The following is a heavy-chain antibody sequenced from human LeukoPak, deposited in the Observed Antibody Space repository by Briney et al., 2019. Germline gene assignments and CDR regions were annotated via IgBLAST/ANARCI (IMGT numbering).Heavy chain of an antibody. CDR1: GGSISSYY. Sequence: SETLSLTCTVSGGSISSYYWSWIRQPAGKGLEWIGRIYTSGSTNYNPSLKSRVTMSVDTSKNQFSLKLSSVTAADTAVYYCARELLWFGELFYYYYYMDVWGKGTTVTISS. CDR3: ARELLWFGELFYYYYYMDV. V-gene: IGHV4-4*07. D-gene: IGHD3-10*01. CDR2: IYTSGST. J-gene: IGHJ6*03.